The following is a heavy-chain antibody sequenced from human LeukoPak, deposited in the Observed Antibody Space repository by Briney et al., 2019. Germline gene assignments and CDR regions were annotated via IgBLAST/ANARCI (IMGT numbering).Heavy chain of an antibody. CDR2: TYYRSKWFI. CDR3: ARDRMGGSSSLYYYYYGMDV. CDR1: GDSVSTNSAA. J-gene: IGHJ6*02. Sequence: PSQTLSLTCAISGDSVSTNSAAWNWIRQSPSRGLEWLGRTYYRSKWFIDYALSVKSRITINPDTSKNQISLQLNSVTPEDTAVYYCARDRMGGSSSLYYYYYGMDVWGQGTTVTVSS. V-gene: IGHV6-1*01. D-gene: IGHD6-13*01.